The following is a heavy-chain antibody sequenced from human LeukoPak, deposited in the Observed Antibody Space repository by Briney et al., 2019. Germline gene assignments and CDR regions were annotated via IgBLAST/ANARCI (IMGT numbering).Heavy chain of an antibody. Sequence: ASVKVSCKASGYTFTSYGISWVRQAPGQGLEWMGWISAYNGNTNYAQKLQGRVTMTTDTSTSTAYMELRSLRSDDTAVYYCASLLRGVRGVIIVRLNWFDPWGQGTLVTVSS. CDR1: GYTFTSYG. D-gene: IGHD3-10*01. CDR3: ASLLRGVRGVIIVRLNWFDP. J-gene: IGHJ5*02. CDR2: ISAYNGNT. V-gene: IGHV1-18*01.